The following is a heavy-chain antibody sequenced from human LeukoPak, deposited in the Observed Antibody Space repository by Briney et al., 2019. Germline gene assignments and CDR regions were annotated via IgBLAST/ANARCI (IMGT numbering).Heavy chain of an antibody. J-gene: IGHJ3*02. V-gene: IGHV3-11*01. CDR2: ISSSGSTI. CDR3: ARDETPGITTIVENAFDI. D-gene: IGHD3-22*01. CDR1: GFTFSDYY. Sequence: GGSLRLSCAASGFTFSDYYMSWIRQAPGKGLEWVSYISSSGSTIYYAGSVKGRFTISRDNAKNSLYLQMNSLRAEDTALYYCARDETPGITTIVENAFDIWGQGTMVTVSS.